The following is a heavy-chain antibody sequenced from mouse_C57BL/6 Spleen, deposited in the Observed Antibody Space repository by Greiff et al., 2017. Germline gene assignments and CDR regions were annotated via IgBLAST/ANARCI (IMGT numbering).Heavy chain of an antibody. J-gene: IGHJ3*01. CDR1: GFTFSDYG. CDR2: ISSGSSTI. V-gene: IGHV5-17*01. Sequence: EVKLMESGGGLVKPGGSLKLSCAASGFTFSDYGMHWVRQAPEKGLEWVAYISSGSSTIYYADTVKGRFTISRDNAKNTLFLQMTSLRSEDTAMYYCARTDDVAYWGQGTLVTVSA. D-gene: IGHD2-12*01. CDR3: ARTDDVAY.